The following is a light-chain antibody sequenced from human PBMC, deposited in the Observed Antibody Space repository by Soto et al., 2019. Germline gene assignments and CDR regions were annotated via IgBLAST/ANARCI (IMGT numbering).Light chain of an antibody. V-gene: IGLV2-8*01. J-gene: IGLJ3*02. CDR3: SSYAGSNNLGV. CDR2: EVS. Sequence: QSVLTQPPSASGSRGQSVTISCTGTSSDVGGYNYVSWYQQHPGKAPKLMIYEVSKRPSGVPDRFSGSKSGNTASLTVSGHQPEDEADYYCSSYAGSNNLGVFGGGTKLTVL. CDR1: SSDVGGYNY.